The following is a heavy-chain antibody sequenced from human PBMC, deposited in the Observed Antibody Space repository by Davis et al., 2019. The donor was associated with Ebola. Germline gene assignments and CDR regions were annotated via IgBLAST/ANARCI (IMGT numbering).Heavy chain of an antibody. D-gene: IGHD6-6*01. CDR2: ISSSSSYI. Sequence: SPNLPCAAPGFTFSSYSLNWVRQAPGKGLEWVSSISSSSSYIYYADSVKGRFTISRDNARDSLYQQMNSLRAEDTAVYYCARSSIAARPGYYYGMDVWGQGTTVTVSS. J-gene: IGHJ6*02. CDR3: ARSSIAARPGYYYGMDV. CDR1: GFTFSSYS. V-gene: IGHV3-21*01.